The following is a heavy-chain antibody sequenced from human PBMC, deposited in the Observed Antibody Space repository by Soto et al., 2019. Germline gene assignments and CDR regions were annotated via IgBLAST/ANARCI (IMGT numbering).Heavy chain of an antibody. Sequence: EVQLVESGGGLVKPGGSLRLSCAASGFTFSNAWMNWVRQAPGKGLEWVGRIKSKTDGGTTDYAAPVKGRFTISRDDSKNTLYLQMNSLKTEDTAVYYCTTDPGGGWFGFWYYGMDVWGQGTTVTVSS. CDR1: GFTFSNAW. D-gene: IGHD3-10*01. J-gene: IGHJ6*02. CDR3: TTDPGGGWFGFWYYGMDV. V-gene: IGHV3-15*07. CDR2: IKSKTDGGTT.